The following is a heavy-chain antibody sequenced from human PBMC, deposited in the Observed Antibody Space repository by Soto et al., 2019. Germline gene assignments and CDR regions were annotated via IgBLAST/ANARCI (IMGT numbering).Heavy chain of an antibody. D-gene: IGHD6-19*01. V-gene: IGHV1-69*01. CDR2: IIPIFGTA. CDR1: GGTFSSYA. Sequence: QVQLVQSGAEVKKPGSSVKVSCKASGGTFSSYAISWVRQAPVQGLEWMGGIIPIFGTANYAQKCQGRVTITADESTSTAYMELSSLRSEDTAVYYCARNIPYSSGWHDAFDIWGQGTMVTVSS. CDR3: ARNIPYSSGWHDAFDI. J-gene: IGHJ3*02.